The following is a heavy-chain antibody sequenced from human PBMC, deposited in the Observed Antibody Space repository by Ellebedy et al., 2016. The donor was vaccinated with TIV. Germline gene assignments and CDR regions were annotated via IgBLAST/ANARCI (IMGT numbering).Heavy chain of an antibody. CDR2: ISPNSGGT. J-gene: IGHJ4*02. D-gene: IGHD3-22*01. V-gene: IGHV1-2*04. Sequence: ASVKVSXXTSGYTFIGYNIYWVRQAPGQGLEWMGWISPNSGGTEYAQKFQGWVTMSSDTASSTAYLEIWSLKIDDTAVYFCARDNGYYDSSGRYGLGYWGQGTLVTVSS. CDR3: ARDNGYYDSSGRYGLGY. CDR1: GYTFIGYN.